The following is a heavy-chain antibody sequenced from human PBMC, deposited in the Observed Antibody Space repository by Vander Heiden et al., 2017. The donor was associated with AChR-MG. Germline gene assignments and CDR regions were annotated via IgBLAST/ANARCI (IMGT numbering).Heavy chain of an antibody. CDR2: TYYRSKFLS. CDR3: ACGTAAAGMGV. D-gene: IGHD6-13*01. V-gene: IGHV6-1*01. Sequence: QVQLQQPGPGLLKPSETLSLTCVIPGDSVSNNSAAWNWIRQSPSRGLEWLGRTYYRSKFLSDFAVSVKSRITIIPDTSKNQFSVPPSSVTPEDTAVYFCACGTAAAGMGVWGQVALVTIS. CDR1: GDSVSNNSAA. J-gene: IGHJ1*01.